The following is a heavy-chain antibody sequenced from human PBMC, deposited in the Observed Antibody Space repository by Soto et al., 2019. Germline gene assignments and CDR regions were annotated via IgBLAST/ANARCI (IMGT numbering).Heavy chain of an antibody. CDR2: ISPYNGNT. CDR3: ARESHIGNSDY. V-gene: IGHV1-18*04. J-gene: IGHJ4*02. CDR1: DYTFTSYG. D-gene: IGHD2-21*01. Sequence: QVQLVQSGAEVKKPGASVKVSCKASDYTFTSYGISWVRQAPGQGLEWMGWISPYNGNTNYAQNLQGRVTMTTDTSTSTAYMVLRSLRSDDTALYYCARESHIGNSDYWGQGTLVTVSS.